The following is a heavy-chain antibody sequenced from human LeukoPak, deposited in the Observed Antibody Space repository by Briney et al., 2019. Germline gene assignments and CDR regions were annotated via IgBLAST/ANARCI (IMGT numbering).Heavy chain of an antibody. J-gene: IGHJ4*02. CDR2: ISYDGSNK. Sequence: GGSLRLSCAASGFTFSSYGMHWVRQAPGKGLEWVAVISYDGSNKYYADSVKGRFTISRDNSKSTLYLQVNSLRAEDTAVYYCAKTPRGYSYSYADYWGQGTLVTVSS. CDR3: AKTPRGYSYSYADY. CDR1: GFTFSSYG. V-gene: IGHV3-30*18. D-gene: IGHD5-18*01.